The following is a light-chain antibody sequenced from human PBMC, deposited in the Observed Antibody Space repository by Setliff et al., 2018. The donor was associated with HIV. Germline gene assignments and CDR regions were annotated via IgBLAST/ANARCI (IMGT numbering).Light chain of an antibody. CDR3: SSYAITNTLP. CDR1: SSDVGGYSY. Sequence: QSALTQPASVSGPPGQSITISRTGTSSDVGGYSYVSWYQQHPGKAPKLIIYEVRNRLSGVSNRFSGSKSGNTASLTISGLQAEDEADYYCSSYAITNTLPFGTGTKVTVL. CDR2: EVR. J-gene: IGLJ1*01. V-gene: IGLV2-14*01.